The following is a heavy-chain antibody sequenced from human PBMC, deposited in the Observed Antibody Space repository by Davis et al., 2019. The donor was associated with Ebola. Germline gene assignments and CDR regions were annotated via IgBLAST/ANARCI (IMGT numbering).Heavy chain of an antibody. D-gene: IGHD6-19*01. CDR3: ARVGYVAGTGMDV. Sequence: PGGSLRLSCAASGFTFSSYDMHWVRHATGKGLEWVSAIGTAGDTYYPGSVKGRFTISRENAKNSLYLQMNSLRAGDTAVYYCARVGYVAGTGMDVWGKGTTVTVSS. CDR1: GFTFSSYD. CDR2: IGTAGDT. J-gene: IGHJ6*04. V-gene: IGHV3-13*01.